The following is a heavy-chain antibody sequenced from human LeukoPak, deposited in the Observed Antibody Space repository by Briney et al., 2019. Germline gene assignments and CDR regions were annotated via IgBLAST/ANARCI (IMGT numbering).Heavy chain of an antibody. D-gene: IGHD3-22*01. J-gene: IGHJ6*02. V-gene: IGHV3-30*18. CDR1: GFTFSDYY. CDR3: AKDLRGDSSGFYFGMDV. CDR2: TSYDGSNK. Sequence: GGSLRLSCAASGFTFSDYYMSWIRQAPGKGLEWVAATSYDGSNKYYADSVKGRFTISRDNSKNTLYLQMISLRAEDTAVYYCAKDLRGDSSGFYFGMDVWGQGTTVTVSS.